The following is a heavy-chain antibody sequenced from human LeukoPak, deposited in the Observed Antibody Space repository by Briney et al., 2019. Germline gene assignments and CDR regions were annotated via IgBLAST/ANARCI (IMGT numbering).Heavy chain of an antibody. J-gene: IGHJ4*02. Sequence: SGRSLRLSCAASGFTFSDYYMSWIRQAPGKGLEWVSYISSSDTYTNYADSVKGRFTISRDNAKNSLYLQMNSLRAEDTAVYYCARGPYSSGSSADYWGQGTLVTVSS. CDR3: ARGPYSSGSSADY. V-gene: IGHV3-11*06. CDR1: GFTFSDYY. CDR2: ISSSDTYT. D-gene: IGHD6-19*01.